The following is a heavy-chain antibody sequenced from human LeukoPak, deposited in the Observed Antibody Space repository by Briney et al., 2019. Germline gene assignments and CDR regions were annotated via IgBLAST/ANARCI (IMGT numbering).Heavy chain of an antibody. CDR1: GGSFSGYY. V-gene: IGHV4-34*01. CDR2: INHSGST. D-gene: IGHD3-9*01. CDR3: ASNARDILTGYFYHYYYMDV. J-gene: IGHJ6*03. Sequence: PSETLSLTCAVYGGSFSGYYWSWIRQPPGKGLEWIGEINHSGSTNYNPSLKSRVTISVDTSKNQFSLKLSSVTAADTAVYYCASNARDILTGYFYHYYYMDVWGKGTTVTVSS.